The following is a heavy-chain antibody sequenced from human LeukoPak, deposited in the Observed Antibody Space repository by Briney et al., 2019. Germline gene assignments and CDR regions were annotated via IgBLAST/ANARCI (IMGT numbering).Heavy chain of an antibody. CDR2: IKPYNGDT. Sequence: ASVKVSCEASGDSFASYPFSWVRQAPGQGLEWMAWIKPYNGDTDYEQTVQGRLTMTTDTSTSTVYMELRNLRSDDTAVYYCARDYCISSHCYHEYWGQGTLVTVSS. CDR3: ARDYCISSHCYHEY. J-gene: IGHJ4*02. CDR1: GDSFASYP. V-gene: IGHV1-18*01. D-gene: IGHD2-2*01.